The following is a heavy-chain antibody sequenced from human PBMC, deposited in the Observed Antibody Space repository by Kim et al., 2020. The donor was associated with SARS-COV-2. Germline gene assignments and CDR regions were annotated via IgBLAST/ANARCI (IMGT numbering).Heavy chain of an antibody. CDR3: ARVLKYDYASVA. D-gene: IGHD3-16*01. V-gene: IGHV4-39*07. J-gene: IGHJ5*02. CDR2: IYYSGST. CDR1: GGSISSSSYY. Sequence: SETLSLTCTVSGGSISSSSYYWGWIRQPPGKGLEWIGSIYYSGSTYYNPSLKSRVTISVDTSKNQFSLKLSSVTAADTAVYYCARVLKYDYASVAWGQGTLVTVSS.